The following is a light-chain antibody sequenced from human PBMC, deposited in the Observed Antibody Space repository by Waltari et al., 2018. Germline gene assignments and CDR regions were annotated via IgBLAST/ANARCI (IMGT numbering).Light chain of an antibody. V-gene: IGLV3-25*03. CDR2: QDE. Sequence: SYELTQSPSQSVSPGQTATITCSGDALPTEYVYWYQQKPGQAPVLIIYQDEERPPGIPERFAGSRSGKTATLTISGVQAEDEADYYCQSADSSGTYYVFAAGTKVTVL. J-gene: IGLJ1*01. CDR3: QSADSSGTYYV. CDR1: ALPTEY.